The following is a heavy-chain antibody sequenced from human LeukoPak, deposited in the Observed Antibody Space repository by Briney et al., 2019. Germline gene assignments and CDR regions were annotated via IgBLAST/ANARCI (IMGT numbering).Heavy chain of an antibody. CDR3: ARDWAPSDMYYYDSSGYYDY. D-gene: IGHD3-22*01. CDR2: INPSGGST. Sequence: GASVKVSCKASGYTFTSYYMHWVRQAPGQGLEWMGLINPSGGSTSYAQKFQGRVTMTRDMSTSTVYMELSSLRSEDTAVYYCARDWAPSDMYYYDSSGYYDYWGQGTLVTVSS. CDR1: GYTFTSYY. J-gene: IGHJ4*02. V-gene: IGHV1-46*01.